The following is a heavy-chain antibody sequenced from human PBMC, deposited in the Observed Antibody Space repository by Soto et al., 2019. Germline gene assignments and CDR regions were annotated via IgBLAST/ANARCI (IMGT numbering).Heavy chain of an antibody. V-gene: IGHV4-59*01. CDR3: ARTEGYYDFWSGYPNWFDP. CDR2: IYYSGST. J-gene: IGHJ5*02. CDR1: GGSISSYY. Sequence: VQLQESGPGLVKPSETLSLTCTVSGGSISSYYWSWIRQPPGKGLEWIGYIYYSGSTNYNPSLKSRVTISVDTSKNQFSLKLSSVTAADTAVYYCARTEGYYDFWSGYPNWFDPWGQGTLVTVSS. D-gene: IGHD3-3*01.